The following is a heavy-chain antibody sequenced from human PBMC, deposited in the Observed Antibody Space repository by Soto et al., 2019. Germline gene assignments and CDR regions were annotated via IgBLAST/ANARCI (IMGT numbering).Heavy chain of an antibody. CDR1: GGTFSSYA. Sequence: GASVKVSCKASGGTFSSYAISWVRQAPGQGLEWMGGIIPIFGTANYAQKFQGRVTITADESTSTAYMELSSLRSEDTAVYYCARDRSDGYGYYYGMDVWGQGTTVTVS. CDR2: IIPIFGTA. D-gene: IGHD6-19*01. CDR3: ARDRSDGYGYYYGMDV. V-gene: IGHV1-69*13. J-gene: IGHJ6*02.